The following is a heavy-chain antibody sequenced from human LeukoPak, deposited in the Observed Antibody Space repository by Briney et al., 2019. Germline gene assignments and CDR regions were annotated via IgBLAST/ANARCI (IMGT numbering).Heavy chain of an antibody. D-gene: IGHD3-22*01. CDR2: VHFSGCT. V-gene: IGHV4-4*07. CDR3: ARDESSRDDSGGYHD. CDR1: SASVTSHH. Sequence: PSDTLSLTCAVSSASVTSHHWAWIRQPAGKGLEWVGRVHFSGCTNYNPSLRSRVAISLDKSKNELSLTLKSVSAADTAVYYCARDESSRDDSGGYHDWGRDVLVTVSS. J-gene: IGHJ1*01.